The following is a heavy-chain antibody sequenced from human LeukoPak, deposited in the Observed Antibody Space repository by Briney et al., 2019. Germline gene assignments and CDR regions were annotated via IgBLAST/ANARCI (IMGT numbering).Heavy chain of an antibody. J-gene: IGHJ5*02. V-gene: IGHV1-69-2*01. CDR3: ATMTTFDP. CDR1: GYTFTDYY. Sequence: GATAKISCKAFGYTFTDYYIHWVKEAPGKGLEWMGRVDPEDGETTYAEKFQGRVTITADTSTDTAYIELNNLRSEDTAVYYCATMTTFDPWGQGTLVTVSS. D-gene: IGHD4-11*01. CDR2: VDPEDGET.